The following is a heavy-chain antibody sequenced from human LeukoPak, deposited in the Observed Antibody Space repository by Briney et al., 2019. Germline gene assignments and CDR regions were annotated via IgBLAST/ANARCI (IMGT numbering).Heavy chain of an antibody. V-gene: IGHV5-51*01. CDR1: GYSFTSYW. Sequence: GESLKISCKGSGYSFTSYWIGWVRQMPGKGLEWVGIIYPGDSDTRYSPSFQGQVTISADKSISTAYLQWSSLKASDTAMYYCARHRGYSYGYVFFDYWGQGTLVTVSS. D-gene: IGHD5-18*01. CDR3: ARHRGYSYGYVFFDY. CDR2: IYPGDSDT. J-gene: IGHJ4*02.